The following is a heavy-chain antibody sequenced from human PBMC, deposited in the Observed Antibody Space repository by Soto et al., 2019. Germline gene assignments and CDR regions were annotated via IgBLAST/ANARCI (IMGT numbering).Heavy chain of an antibody. Sequence: QVQLVQSGAEVKKPGASVKVSCKASGYTFSDYYMSWFRQAPGKGLEWVSYISGSGSTIHDADSVKGRFTISRDNAKKSLYLQMNSLRAEDTAVYYCARVGSIAAAGTPDYWGQGTLVTVSS. J-gene: IGHJ4*02. D-gene: IGHD6-13*01. CDR3: ARVGSIAAAGTPDY. V-gene: IGHV3-11*01. CDR2: ISGSGSTI. CDR1: GYTFSDYY.